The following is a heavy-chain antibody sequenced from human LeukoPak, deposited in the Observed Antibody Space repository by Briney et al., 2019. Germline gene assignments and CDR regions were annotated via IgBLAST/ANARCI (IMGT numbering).Heavy chain of an antibody. D-gene: IGHD5-18*01. CDR1: GGSFSGYY. CDR2: INHSGST. Sequence: SETLSLTCAVYGGSFSGYYWSWIRQPPGKGLEWIGEINHSGSTNYNPSLKSRVTISVDTSKNQFSLKLSSVTAADTAVYYCARHTAMVTGFDYWGQGTLVTVSS. V-gene: IGHV4-34*01. CDR3: ARHTAMVTGFDY. J-gene: IGHJ4*02.